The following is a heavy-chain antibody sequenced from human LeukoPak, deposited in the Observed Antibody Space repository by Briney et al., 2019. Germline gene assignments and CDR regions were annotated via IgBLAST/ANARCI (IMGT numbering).Heavy chain of an antibody. V-gene: IGHV3-30*02. CDR2: IRYDGSNK. CDR3: AKIHSSGWSFDY. Sequence: GGSLRLSCAASGFTFSSYGMHWIRQAPGKGLEWVAFIRYDGSNKYYADSVKGRFTISRDNSKNTLYLQMNSLRAEDTAVYYCAKIHSSGWSFDYWGQGTLVTVSS. J-gene: IGHJ4*02. D-gene: IGHD6-19*01. CDR1: GFTFSSYG.